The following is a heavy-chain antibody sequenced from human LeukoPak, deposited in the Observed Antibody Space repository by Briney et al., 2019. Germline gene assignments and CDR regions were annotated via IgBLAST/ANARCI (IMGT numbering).Heavy chain of an antibody. V-gene: IGHV4-39*07. Sequence: KPSETLSLTCTVSGGSISSSSYYWSWIRQPPGKGLEWIGEINHSGGTNYNPSLKSRVTISVDTSKNQFSLKLSSVTAADTAVYYCARASRGGYEMATISPNSAPYYYTMDVWGQGTTVTVSS. J-gene: IGHJ6*02. D-gene: IGHD5-24*01. CDR3: ARASRGGYEMATISPNSAPYYYTMDV. CDR1: GGSISSSSYY. CDR2: INHSGGT.